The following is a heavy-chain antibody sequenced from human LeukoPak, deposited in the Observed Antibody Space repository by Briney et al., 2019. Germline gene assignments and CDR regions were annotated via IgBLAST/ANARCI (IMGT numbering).Heavy chain of an antibody. CDR2: INPNSGGT. CDR3: ARDAGYSSGWYPQTRGGFDY. Sequence: GASVKVSCKASGYTFTGYYMHWGRQAPGQGLEWMGWINPNSGGTNYAQKFQGRVTMTRDTSISTAYMELSRLRSDDTAVYYCARDAGYSSGWYPQTRGGFDYWGQGTLVTVSS. V-gene: IGHV1-2*02. J-gene: IGHJ4*02. CDR1: GYTFTGYY. D-gene: IGHD6-19*01.